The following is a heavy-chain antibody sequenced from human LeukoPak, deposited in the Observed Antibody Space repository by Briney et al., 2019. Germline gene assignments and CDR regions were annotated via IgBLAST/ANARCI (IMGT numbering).Heavy chain of an antibody. CDR3: ARGPPRGKYYYMDV. CDR2: IGTASDT. J-gene: IGHJ6*03. V-gene: IGHV3-13*01. D-gene: IGHD1-1*01. Sequence: GGSLRLSCAASGFTFSSFDMHWVRQPTGQGLEWVSTIGTASDTYYPGSVEGRFTLSRDNAKNSLYLQMNSLPAGDTAVYYCARGPPRGKYYYMDVWGKGTTVTVSS. CDR1: GFTFSSFD.